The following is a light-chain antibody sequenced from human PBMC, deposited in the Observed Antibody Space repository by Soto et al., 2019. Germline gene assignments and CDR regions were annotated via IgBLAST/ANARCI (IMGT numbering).Light chain of an antibody. Sequence: EIVLTQSPGTLSLSPGERASLSCRASQTVSRSSLAWYQQKPGQAPRLLIYGASNMATGIPYRFSGSGSGTDFTLTISRLEPADFAVYYCQQYDSSPPNYTVGQGTKLEI. CDR3: QQYDSSPPNYT. V-gene: IGKV3-20*01. J-gene: IGKJ2*01. CDR2: GAS. CDR1: QTVSRSS.